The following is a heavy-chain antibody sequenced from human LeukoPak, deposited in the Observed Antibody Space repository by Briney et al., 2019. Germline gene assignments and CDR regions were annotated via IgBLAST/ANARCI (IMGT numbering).Heavy chain of an antibody. CDR2: INPNSGGT. CDR3: ARVWGYCGGDCHFDY. D-gene: IGHD2-21*01. CDR1: GYTFTGYY. Sequence: ASVKVSCKASGYTFTGYYMHWVRQAPGQGLEWMGWINPNSGGTNYAEKFQGRVTMTRDTSISTAYMELSRLRSEDTAVYYCARVWGYCGGDCHFDYWGQGTLVTVSS. J-gene: IGHJ4*02. V-gene: IGHV1-2*02.